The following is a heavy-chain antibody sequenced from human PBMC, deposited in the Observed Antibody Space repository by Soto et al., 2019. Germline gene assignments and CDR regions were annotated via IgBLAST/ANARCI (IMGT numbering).Heavy chain of an antibody. CDR3: ARTEYLQAFDF. D-gene: IGHD1-1*01. V-gene: IGHV4-59*01. J-gene: IGHJ4*02. CDR2: IYYNGNT. Sequence: RRIRRNTGKGLEWIGYIYYNGNTNYNPPLKSRVTISADTSKNQFSLRLNSVTAADTAVYYCARTEYLQAFDFWGQGTLVTVSS.